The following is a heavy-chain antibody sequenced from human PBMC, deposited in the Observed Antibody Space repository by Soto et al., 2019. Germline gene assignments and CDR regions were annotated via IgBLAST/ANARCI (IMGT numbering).Heavy chain of an antibody. Sequence: EVQLLESGGGLVQPGGSLRLSCAASGFTFSSYAMSWVRQAPGKGLEWVSAISGSGGSTYYADSVKGRFTISRDNSKNTLYLQMNSVRAEDTAVYYRAKFESSKTVLPVYYYYGMDVWGQGTTVTVSS. CDR2: ISGSGGST. V-gene: IGHV3-23*01. J-gene: IGHJ6*02. D-gene: IGHD1-1*01. CDR1: GFTFSSYA. CDR3: AKFESSKTVLPVYYYYGMDV.